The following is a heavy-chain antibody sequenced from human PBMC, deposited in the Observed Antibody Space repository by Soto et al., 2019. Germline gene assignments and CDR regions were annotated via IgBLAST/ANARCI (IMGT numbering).Heavy chain of an antibody. Sequence: QVQLQQWGAGLLKPSETLSLTCAVYGGSFSGYYWSWIRQPPGKGLEWIGEINHSGSTNYNPSLKSRVTISVDTSKNKFSLKLSSVTAADTAVYDCARGPGPLRWVRGVIYAFDIWGQVTMVTVSS. CDR1: GGSFSGYY. CDR3: ARGPGPLRWVRGVIYAFDI. D-gene: IGHD3-10*01. V-gene: IGHV4-34*01. CDR2: INHSGST. J-gene: IGHJ3*02.